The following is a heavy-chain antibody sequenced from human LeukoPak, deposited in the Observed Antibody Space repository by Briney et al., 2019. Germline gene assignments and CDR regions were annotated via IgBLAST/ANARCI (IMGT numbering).Heavy chain of an antibody. CDR2: INHSGST. CDR3: ARGVGGFGELSFDY. J-gene: IGHJ4*02. CDR1: GGSFSGYY. D-gene: IGHD3-10*01. V-gene: IGHV4-34*01. Sequence: SETLSLTCAVYGGSFSGYYWSWIRQPPGKGLEWIGEINHSGSTNYNPSLKSRVTISVDTSKNQFSLKLSSVTAADTAVYYCARGVGGFGELSFDYWGQGTLVTVSS.